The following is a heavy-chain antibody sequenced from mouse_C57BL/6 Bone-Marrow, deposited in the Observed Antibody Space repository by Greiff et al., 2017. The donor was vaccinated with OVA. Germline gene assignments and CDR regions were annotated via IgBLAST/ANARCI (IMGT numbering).Heavy chain of an antibody. J-gene: IGHJ1*03. Sequence: VQLQQPGAELVKPGASVKLSCKASGYTFTSYWMHWVKQRPGRGLEWIGRIDPNSGGTKYNEKFKSKATLTVDKPSSTAYMRLSSLAAEDSAVYYCARFGNHWYFDVWGTGTTVTVSS. CDR3: ARFGNHWYFDV. D-gene: IGHD2-1*01. CDR1: GYTFTSYW. CDR2: IDPNSGGT. V-gene: IGHV1-72*01.